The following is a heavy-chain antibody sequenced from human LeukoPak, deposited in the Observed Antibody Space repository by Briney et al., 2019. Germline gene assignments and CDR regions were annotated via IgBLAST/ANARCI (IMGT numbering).Heavy chain of an antibody. CDR3: ARDPPGSWYRGDNANWFDP. Sequence: GASVKVSCKASGYTFTSYGISWVRQAPGEGLEWMGCISAYNGNTNYAQKLQGRVTMTTDTSTSTAYMELGSLRSDDTAVYYCARDPPGSWYRGDNANWFDPWGQGTLVTVSS. D-gene: IGHD6-13*01. CDR2: ISAYNGNT. CDR1: GYTFTSYG. J-gene: IGHJ5*02. V-gene: IGHV1-18*01.